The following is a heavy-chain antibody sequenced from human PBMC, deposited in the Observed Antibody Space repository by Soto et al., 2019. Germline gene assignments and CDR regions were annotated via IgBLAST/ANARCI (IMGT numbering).Heavy chain of an antibody. CDR1: GYTFTSYG. J-gene: IGHJ6*02. CDR3: ARDKLLPTIYYYYGMDV. CDR2: ISAYNGNT. D-gene: IGHD2-21*01. V-gene: IGHV1-18*04. Sequence: VASVKVSCKASGYTFTSYGISWVRQAPGQGLEWMGWISAYNGNTNYAQKLQGRVTMTTDTSTSTAYMELRSLRSDDTAVYYCARDKLLPTIYYYYGMDVWGQGTTVTVSS.